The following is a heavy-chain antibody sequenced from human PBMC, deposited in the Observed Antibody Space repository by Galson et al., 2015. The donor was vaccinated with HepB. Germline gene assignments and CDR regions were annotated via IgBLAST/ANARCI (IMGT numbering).Heavy chain of an antibody. CDR3: ARDQYYYGSGSYYSGGAFDI. Sequence: SLRLSCAASGFTFSSYSMNWVRQAPGKGLEWVSSISSSSSYIYYADSVKGRFTISRDNAKNSLYLQMNSLRAEDTAVYYRARDQYYYGSGSYYSGGAFDIWGQGTMVTVSS. V-gene: IGHV3-21*01. CDR2: ISSSSSYI. CDR1: GFTFSSYS. D-gene: IGHD3-10*01. J-gene: IGHJ3*02.